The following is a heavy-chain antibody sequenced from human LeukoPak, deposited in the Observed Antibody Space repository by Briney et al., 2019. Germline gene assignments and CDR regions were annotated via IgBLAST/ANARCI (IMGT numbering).Heavy chain of an antibody. V-gene: IGHV3-15*01. CDR3: AADTPTARPQFDF. J-gene: IGHJ4*02. D-gene: IGHD3/OR15-3a*01. Sequence: GGSLRLSCVASGFTFSYAWMTWVRQAPGKGLEWVARIKSDRDGGTTEYAAPVKGRFTVSRDDSKNTLYLQMNSLIIEDTAIYYCAADTPTARPQFDFWGQGTLVTVSS. CDR2: IKSDRDGGTT. CDR1: GFTFSYAW.